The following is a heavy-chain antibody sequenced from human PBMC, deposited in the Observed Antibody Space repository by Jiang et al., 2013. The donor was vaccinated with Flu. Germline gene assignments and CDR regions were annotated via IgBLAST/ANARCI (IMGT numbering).Heavy chain of an antibody. CDR3: ARDAADYDVNAFDI. V-gene: IGHV4-59*01. J-gene: IGHJ3*02. D-gene: IGHD4-17*01. Sequence: GKGLEWIGYIYYSGSTNYNPSLKSRVTISVDTSKNQFSLKLSSVTAADTAVYYCARDAADYDVNAFDIWGQGTMVTVSS. CDR2: IYYSGST.